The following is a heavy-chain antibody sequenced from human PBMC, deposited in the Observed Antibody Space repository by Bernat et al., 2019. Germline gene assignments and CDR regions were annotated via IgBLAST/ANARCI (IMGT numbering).Heavy chain of an antibody. J-gene: IGHJ6*02. CDR1: GFTFRSYA. CDR2: IPYDGANK. V-gene: IGHV3-30-3*01. Sequence: VQLVESGGGAVQPGRPLRLSCAASGFTFRSYAMHWVRQAPGKGLEWVADIPYDGANKYYADSVKGRFTISRDNSKNTLYLQMISLRAEDTAVYYCARDRRGTDSGGMDVWGQGTTVTVSS. D-gene: IGHD3-16*01. CDR3: ARDRRGTDSGGMDV.